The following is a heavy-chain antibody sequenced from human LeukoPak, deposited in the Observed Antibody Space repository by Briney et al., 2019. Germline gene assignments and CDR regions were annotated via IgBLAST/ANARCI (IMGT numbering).Heavy chain of an antibody. Sequence: ASVKVSCKASGYTFTSYGISWVRQAPGQGLEWKGWISAYNGNTNYAQKLQGRVTMTTDTSTSTAYMELRSLRSDDTAVYYCARDPSGDYYGSGSPEYFQHWGQGTLVTVSS. V-gene: IGHV1-18*01. J-gene: IGHJ1*01. CDR3: ARDPSGDYYGSGSPEYFQH. CDR1: GYTFTSYG. CDR2: ISAYNGNT. D-gene: IGHD3-10*01.